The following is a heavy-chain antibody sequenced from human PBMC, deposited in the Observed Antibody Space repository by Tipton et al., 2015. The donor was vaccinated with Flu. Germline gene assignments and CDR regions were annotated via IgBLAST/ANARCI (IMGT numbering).Heavy chain of an antibody. J-gene: IGHJ4*02. CDR3: AKPYLPIAAAASFFDY. CDR1: GFTFDDYA. CDR2: ISWDGGST. Sequence: LSLTCAASGFTFDDYAMHWVRQAPGKGLEWVSLISWDGGSTYYADSVKGRFTISRDNSKNSLYLQMNSLRAEDTALYYCAKPYLPIAAAASFFDYWGQGTLVTVSS. D-gene: IGHD6-13*01. V-gene: IGHV3-43D*03.